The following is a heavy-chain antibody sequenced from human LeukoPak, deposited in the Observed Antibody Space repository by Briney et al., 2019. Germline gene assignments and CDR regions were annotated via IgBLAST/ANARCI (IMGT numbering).Heavy chain of an antibody. D-gene: IGHD3-16*01. CDR2: ISGSGGST. CDR1: GFTFSSYA. CDR3: AKDRGGPYYDYVWGSYRIDP. Sequence: GGSLRLSCAASGFTFSSYAMSWVRQAPGKGLEWVSAISGSGGSTYYAASVKGRFTISRDNSKNTLYLQMNSLRAEDTAVYYCAKDRGGPYYDYVWGSYRIDPWGQGTLVTVSS. V-gene: IGHV3-23*01. J-gene: IGHJ5*02.